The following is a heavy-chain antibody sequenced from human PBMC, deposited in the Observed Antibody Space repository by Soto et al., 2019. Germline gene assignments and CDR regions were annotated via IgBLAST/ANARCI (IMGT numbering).Heavy chain of an antibody. D-gene: IGHD2-2*01. J-gene: IGHJ6*02. V-gene: IGHV3-30-3*01. Sequence: PGGSLRLSCSASVFTFSSYAMHWVRQAPGKGLEWVAVISYDGSNKYYADSVKGRFTISRDNSKNTLYLQMNSLGAEDTAVYYCARAYARRGYYYYGMDVWGQGTTVTVSS. CDR3: ARAYARRGYYYYGMDV. CDR2: ISYDGSNK. CDR1: VFTFSSYA.